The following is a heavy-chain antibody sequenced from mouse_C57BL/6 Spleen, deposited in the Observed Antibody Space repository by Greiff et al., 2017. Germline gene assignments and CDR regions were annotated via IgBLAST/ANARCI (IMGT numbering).Heavy chain of an antibody. J-gene: IGHJ4*01. CDR1: GYTFTSYW. Sequence: VQLQQPGAELVKPGASVKMSCKASGYTFTSYWITWVKQRPGQGLEWIGDIYPGSGSTNYNEKFKSKATLTVDTSSSTAYMQLSSLTSEDSAVYYCARSPSTVVATGAMDYWGQGTSVTVSS. V-gene: IGHV1-55*01. D-gene: IGHD1-1*01. CDR3: ARSPSTVVATGAMDY. CDR2: IYPGSGST.